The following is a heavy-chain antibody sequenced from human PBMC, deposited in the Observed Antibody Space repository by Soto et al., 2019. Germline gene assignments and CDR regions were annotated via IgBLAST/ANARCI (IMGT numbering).Heavy chain of an antibody. CDR2: IYYSGST. Sequence: SETLSLTCTVSGGSISSYYWSWIRQPPGKGLEWIGYIYYSGSTNYNPSLKSRATISVDTSKNQFSLKLSSVTAADTAVYYCARWGYDILTDGSGDYFDYWGQGTLVTVSS. J-gene: IGHJ4*02. CDR3: ARWGYDILTDGSGDYFDY. D-gene: IGHD3-9*01. CDR1: GGSISSYY. V-gene: IGHV4-59*01.